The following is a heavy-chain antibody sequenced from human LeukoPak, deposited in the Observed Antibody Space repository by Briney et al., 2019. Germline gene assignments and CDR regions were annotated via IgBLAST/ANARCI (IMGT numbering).Heavy chain of an antibody. J-gene: IGHJ6*03. V-gene: IGHV1-2*02. Sequence: ASVKVSCKASGYTFTGYYMHWVRQAPGQGLEWMGWINPNSGGTNYAQKFQGRVTMTRDTSISTAYMELSRLRSDDTAVYYCAREYKYQLLFDRYYYYYYMDVWGKGTTVTVSS. CDR3: AREYKYQLLFDRYYYYYYMDV. D-gene: IGHD2-2*01. CDR1: GYTFTGYY. CDR2: INPNSGGT.